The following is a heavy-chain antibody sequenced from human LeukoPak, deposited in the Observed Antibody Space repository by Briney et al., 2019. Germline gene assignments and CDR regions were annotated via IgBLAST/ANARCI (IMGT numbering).Heavy chain of an antibody. Sequence: GSLRLSCAASGFTFSSYWMSWVRQPPGKGLEWIGSIYHSGSTYYNPSLKSRVTISVDTSKNQFSLKLSSVTAADTAVYYCARQEFHFDYWGQGTLVTVSS. CDR1: GFTFSSYW. CDR2: IYHSGST. J-gene: IGHJ4*02. D-gene: IGHD2-21*01. V-gene: IGHV4-38-2*01. CDR3: ARQEFHFDY.